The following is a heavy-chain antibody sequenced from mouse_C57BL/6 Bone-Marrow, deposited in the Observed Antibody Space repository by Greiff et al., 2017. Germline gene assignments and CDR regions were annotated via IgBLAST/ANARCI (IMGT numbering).Heavy chain of an antibody. V-gene: IGHV2-2*01. CDR3: ARRGEWLLPFAY. Sequence: VKLKQSGPGLVQPSQSLSITCTVSGFSLTSYGVHWVRQSPGKGLEWLGVIWSGGSTDYNAAFISRLSISKDNSKSQVFFKMNSLQADDTAIYYCARRGEWLLPFAYWGQGTLVTVSA. D-gene: IGHD2-3*01. J-gene: IGHJ3*01. CDR1: GFSLTSYG. CDR2: IWSGGST.